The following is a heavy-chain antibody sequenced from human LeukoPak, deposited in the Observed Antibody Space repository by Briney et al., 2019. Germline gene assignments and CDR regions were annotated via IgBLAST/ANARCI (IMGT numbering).Heavy chain of an antibody. D-gene: IGHD1-1*01. Sequence: GGSLRLSCAASGFTFSGYSMNWVRQAPGKGLDWVSSISSSSSYIYYADSVKGRFTISRDNAKNSLYLQMNSLRAEDTAVYYCARVAMERRLDYWGQGTLVTVSS. CDR2: ISSSSSYI. V-gene: IGHV3-21*01. CDR3: ARVAMERRLDY. CDR1: GFTFSGYS. J-gene: IGHJ4*02.